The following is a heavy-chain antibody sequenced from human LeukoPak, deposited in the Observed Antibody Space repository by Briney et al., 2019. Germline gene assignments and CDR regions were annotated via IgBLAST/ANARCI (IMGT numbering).Heavy chain of an antibody. CDR2: ISWNSGSI. J-gene: IGHJ4*02. Sequence: GRSLRLSCAASGFTFDDYAMHWVRQAPGKGLEWVSGISWNSGSIEYADSVKGRFTISRDNAKNSLYLQMNGLRAKDTALYYCAKDDSYGGNSNFDYWGQGTLVTVSS. D-gene: IGHD4-23*01. CDR3: AKDDSYGGNSNFDY. CDR1: GFTFDDYA. V-gene: IGHV3-9*01.